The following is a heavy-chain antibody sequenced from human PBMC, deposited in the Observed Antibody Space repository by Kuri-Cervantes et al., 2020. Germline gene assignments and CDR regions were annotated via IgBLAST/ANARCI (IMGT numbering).Heavy chain of an antibody. CDR1: GGSFSGYY. D-gene: IGHD3-3*01. V-gene: IGHV4-34*01. Sequence: GSLRLSCAVYGGSFSGYYWSWIRQPPGKGLEWIGEINHSGSTNYNPSLKSRVAISVDTSKNQFSLKLSSVTAADTAVYYCARVLYDFWSMDVWGQGTTVTVSS. J-gene: IGHJ6*02. CDR2: INHSGST. CDR3: ARVLYDFWSMDV.